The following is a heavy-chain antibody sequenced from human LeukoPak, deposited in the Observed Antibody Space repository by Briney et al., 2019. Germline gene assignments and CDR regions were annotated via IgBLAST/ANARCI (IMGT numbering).Heavy chain of an antibody. Sequence: GGSLRLSCAASGFTVSLNFMNWVRQAPGTGLEWVSIIHPDGVTHYSDSVKGRFTISKDNAKNTVYLQMNSLRAEDTAVYYCVSFYEAYWGRGTLVTVSS. CDR3: VSFYEAY. CDR2: IHPDGVT. V-gene: IGHV3-53*01. CDR1: GFTVSLNF. J-gene: IGHJ4*02. D-gene: IGHD2/OR15-2a*01.